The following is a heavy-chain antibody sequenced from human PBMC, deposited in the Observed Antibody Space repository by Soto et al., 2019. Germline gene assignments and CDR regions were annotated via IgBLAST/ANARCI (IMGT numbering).Heavy chain of an antibody. V-gene: IGHV3-23*01. CDR1: GFTFSNYA. CDR3: AKDLVSGWYELDY. D-gene: IGHD6-13*01. J-gene: IGHJ4*02. CDR2: ISGSGGST. Sequence: EVQLLESGGGLVQPGGSLRLSCAASGFTFSNYAVTWVRQATGMGLEWVSTISGSGGSTYYADSVKGRFTISRANYTITLYLQMNSLRAEDTAVYECAKDLVSGWYELDYWCQGSLVTGSS.